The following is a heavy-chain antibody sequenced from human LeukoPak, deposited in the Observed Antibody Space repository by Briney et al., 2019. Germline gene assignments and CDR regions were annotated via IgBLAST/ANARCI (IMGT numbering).Heavy chain of an antibody. V-gene: IGHV3-23*01. CDR2: ISGSGDNT. D-gene: IGHD6-19*01. CDR1: GFSFSSYA. Sequence: GSLSLYCAASGFSFSSYAMSWVRQAPGKGLEWVSSISGSGDNTCYAESVKGRFTISRDNSKNTLFLQMNRLRAEDTAVFYCAKRAGYTTGWFFDFWGQGTLVTVSS. CDR3: AKRAGYTTGWFFDF. J-gene: IGHJ4*02.